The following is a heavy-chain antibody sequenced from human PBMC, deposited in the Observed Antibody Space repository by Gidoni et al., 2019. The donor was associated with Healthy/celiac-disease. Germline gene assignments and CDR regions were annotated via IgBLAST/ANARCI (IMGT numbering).Heavy chain of an antibody. CDR3: ARESSSGWYSDY. D-gene: IGHD6-19*01. CDR1: GFTFSDHY. V-gene: IGHV3-72*01. CDR2: TRNKANSYTT. Sequence: EVQLVESGVGLVQPGGSLRLSCAASGFTFSDHYMDWVRQAPGKGLEWVGRTRNKANSYTTEYAASVKGRFTISRDDSKNSLYLQMNSLKTEDTAVYYCARESSSGWYSDYWGQGTLVTVSS. J-gene: IGHJ4*02.